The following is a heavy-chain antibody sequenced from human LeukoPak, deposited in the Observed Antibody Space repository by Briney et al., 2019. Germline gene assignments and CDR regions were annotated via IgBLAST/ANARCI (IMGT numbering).Heavy chain of an antibody. CDR2: IYYSGST. CDR3: ARHSGYDDGRYYGMDV. D-gene: IGHD5-12*01. Sequence: SETLSLTCTVSGGSISSSSYYWGWIRQPPGKGLEWIGSIYYSGSTYYNPSLKSRVTISVDTSKNQFSLKLSSVTAADTAVYYCARHSGYDDGRYYGMDVWGQGTTVTVSS. CDR1: GGSISSSSYY. J-gene: IGHJ6*02. V-gene: IGHV4-39*01.